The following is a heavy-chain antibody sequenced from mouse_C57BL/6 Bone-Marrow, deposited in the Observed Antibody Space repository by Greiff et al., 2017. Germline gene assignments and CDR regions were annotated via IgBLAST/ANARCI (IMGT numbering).Heavy chain of an antibody. J-gene: IGHJ3*01. Sequence: QVHVKQPGAELVRPGTSVKLSCKASGYTFTSYWMHWVKQRPGQGLAWIGVIDPSDSYTNYNQKFKGKATLTVDTSSSTAYMQLSSLTSEDSAVYYCARGGIITPWFAYWGQGTLVNVSA. V-gene: IGHV1-59*01. CDR2: IDPSDSYT. CDR1: GYTFTSYW. CDR3: ARGGIITPWFAY. D-gene: IGHD1-1*01.